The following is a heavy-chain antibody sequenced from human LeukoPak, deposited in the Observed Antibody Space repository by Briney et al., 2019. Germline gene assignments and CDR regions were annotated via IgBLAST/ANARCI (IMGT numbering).Heavy chain of an antibody. J-gene: IGHJ4*02. CDR3: ARVGSDGAYSSSWTFDY. D-gene: IGHD6-13*01. Sequence: ASVKVSCKASGGTFSSYAISWVRQAPGQGLEWMGGIIPIFGTANYAQKFRGRVTITADESTSTAYMELSSLRSEDTAVYYCARVGSDGAYSSSWTFDYWGQGTLVTVSS. V-gene: IGHV1-69*13. CDR2: IIPIFGTA. CDR1: GGTFSSYA.